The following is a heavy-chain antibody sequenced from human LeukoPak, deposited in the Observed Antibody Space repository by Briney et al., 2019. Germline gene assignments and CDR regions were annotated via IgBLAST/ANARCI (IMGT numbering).Heavy chain of an antibody. V-gene: IGHV3-74*01. D-gene: IGHD6-6*01. J-gene: IGHJ3*02. Sequence: GGSLRLSCAASGFTFSDYYMSWIRHAPGKGLVWVSRIKSDGSSTSYADSVKGRFTISRDNAKNTLYLQMNSLRAEDTAVYYCARRSAARDAFDIWGQGTMVTGSS. CDR2: IKSDGSST. CDR1: GFTFSDYY. CDR3: ARRSAARDAFDI.